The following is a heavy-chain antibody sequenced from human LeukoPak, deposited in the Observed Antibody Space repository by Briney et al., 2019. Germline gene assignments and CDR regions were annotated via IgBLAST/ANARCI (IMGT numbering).Heavy chain of an antibody. CDR1: GGSISSYY. CDR2: IYDSGTT. V-gene: IGHV4-59*01. J-gene: IGHJ1*01. D-gene: IGHD2-15*01. Sequence: SETLSLTCTVSGGSISSYYWSWIRQPPGKGLEWIGYIYDSGTTNYNPSLKSRVTISLDTSKNQFSLNLTSATAADTAVYHCARGSGDYATSDAEYFQHWGQGTLVTVSS. CDR3: ARGSGDYATSDAEYFQH.